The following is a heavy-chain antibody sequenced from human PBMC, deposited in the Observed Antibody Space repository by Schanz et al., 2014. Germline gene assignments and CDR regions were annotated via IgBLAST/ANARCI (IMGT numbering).Heavy chain of an antibody. CDR1: GFTFSSYA. J-gene: IGHJ6*02. D-gene: IGHD2-15*01. CDR2: IKQDGSEK. CDR3: AKGMGYCSGGTCYDYYYYGLDV. Sequence: VPLLQFGGGVVQPGRSLRLSCAASGFTFSSYAMSWVRQAPGKGLEWVANIKQDGSEKYYVDAVKGRFTISRDNSKNTLYLQMNSLSADDTAVFYCAKGMGYCSGGTCYDYYYYGLDVWGQGTTVTVSS. V-gene: IGHV3-7*03.